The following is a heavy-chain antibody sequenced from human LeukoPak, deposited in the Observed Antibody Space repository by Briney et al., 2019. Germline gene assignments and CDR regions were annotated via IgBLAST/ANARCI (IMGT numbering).Heavy chain of an antibody. V-gene: IGHV4-59*08. CDR1: GDSISSYY. CDR2: IYYSGST. D-gene: IGHD3-22*01. CDR3: ARQAYHYDSSGYYLGGFAFDI. Sequence: PSETLSLTCTVSGDSISSYYWSWIRQPPGKGLEWIGYIYYSGSTNYNPSLKSRVTISVDTSKNQFSLKLSSVTAADTAVYYCARQAYHYDSSGYYLGGFAFDIWGQGTMVTVSS. J-gene: IGHJ3*02.